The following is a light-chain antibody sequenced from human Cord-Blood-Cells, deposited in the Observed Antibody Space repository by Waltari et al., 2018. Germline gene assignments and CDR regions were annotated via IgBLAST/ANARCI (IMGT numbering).Light chain of an antibody. CDR1: SPSIGAGYD. Sequence: QSVLTQPPSVSGAPGQRVTISCTGSSPSIGAGYDVHWYQQLPGTAPKLLIYGNSTRPAGVPDRFSGSKSGTSASLAITGLQAEDEADYYCQSYDSSLRGWVFGGGTKLTVL. J-gene: IGLJ3*02. V-gene: IGLV1-40*01. CDR3: QSYDSSLRGWV. CDR2: GNS.